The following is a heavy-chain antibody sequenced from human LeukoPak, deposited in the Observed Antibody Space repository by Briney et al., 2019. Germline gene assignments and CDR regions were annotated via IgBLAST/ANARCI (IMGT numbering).Heavy chain of an antibody. CDR2: IIPIFGTA. J-gene: IGHJ5*02. CDR1: GGTFSSYA. V-gene: IGHV1-69*05. Sequence: SVKVSCKASGGTFSSYAISWVRQAPGQGLEWMGGIIPIFGTANYAQKFQGRVTMTRDTSISTAYMELSRLRSDDTAVYYCARTRDIVVVVAATLNNWFDPWGQGTLVTVSS. CDR3: ARTRDIVVVVAATLNNWFDP. D-gene: IGHD2-15*01.